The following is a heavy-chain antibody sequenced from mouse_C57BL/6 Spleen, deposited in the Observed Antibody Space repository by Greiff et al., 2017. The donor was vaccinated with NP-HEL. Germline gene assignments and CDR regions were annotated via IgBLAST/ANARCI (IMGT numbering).Heavy chain of an antibody. Sequence: VKLVESGPGLVAPSQSLSITCTVSGFSLTSYGVDWVRQSPGKGLEWLGVIWGVGSTNYNSALKSRLSISKDTSKSQVFLKRNSLQTDDTAMYYCASLGPYAMDYWGQGTSVTVSS. V-gene: IGHV2-6*01. CDR3: ASLGPYAMDY. CDR2: IWGVGST. CDR1: GFSLTSYG. J-gene: IGHJ4*01. D-gene: IGHD4-1*01.